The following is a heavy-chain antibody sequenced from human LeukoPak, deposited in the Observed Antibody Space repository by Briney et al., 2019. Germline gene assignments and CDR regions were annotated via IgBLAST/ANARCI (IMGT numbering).Heavy chain of an antibody. J-gene: IGHJ3*02. V-gene: IGHV4-61*09. Sequence: SETLSLTCTVSGGSITNLDYYWTWIRQPAGKRLEWIGHIYTSGGTNYNPSLKSRVTMSVDRSKNEISLHLASLTAADTALYYCAGRGSSSGSFDIWGPGTFVTVSS. CDR2: IYTSGGT. D-gene: IGHD3-10*01. CDR3: AGRGSSSGSFDI. CDR1: GGSITNLDYY.